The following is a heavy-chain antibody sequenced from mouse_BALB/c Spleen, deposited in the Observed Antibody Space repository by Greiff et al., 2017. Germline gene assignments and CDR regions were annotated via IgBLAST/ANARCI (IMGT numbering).Heavy chain of an antibody. J-gene: IGHJ2*01. D-gene: IGHD2-4*01. Sequence: QVQLQQPGAELVKPGASVKMSCKASGYPFTSYWMHWVKQRPGQGLEWIGVIDPSDSYTSYNQKFKGKATLTVDTSSSTAYMQLSSLTSEDSAVYYCTRSSTMITTDYWGQGTTLTVSA. CDR2: IDPSDSYT. CDR3: TRSSTMITTDY. CDR1: GYPFTSYW. V-gene: IGHV1S127*01.